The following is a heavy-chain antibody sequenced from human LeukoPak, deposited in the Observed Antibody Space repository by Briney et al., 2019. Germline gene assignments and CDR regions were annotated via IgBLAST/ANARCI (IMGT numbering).Heavy chain of an antibody. J-gene: IGHJ4*02. D-gene: IGHD5-12*01. CDR2: ISGSGGST. V-gene: IGHV3-23*01. Sequence: GGSLRLSCAASGFTFSSYAMSWVRQAPGKGLEWVSAISGSGGSTYYADSVKGRFTISRDNSKNTLYLQMNSLRAEDTAVYYCAKDVTAGGVATTHFDYWGQGTLVTVSS. CDR1: GFTFSSYA. CDR3: AKDVTAGGVATTHFDY.